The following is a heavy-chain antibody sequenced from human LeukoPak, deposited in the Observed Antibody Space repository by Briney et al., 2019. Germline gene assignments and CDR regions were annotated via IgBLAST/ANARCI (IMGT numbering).Heavy chain of an antibody. CDR3: ARERGGIAAAGASFDY. CDR2: INAGNGNT. Sequence: ASVKDSCKASGYTFTSYAMHWVRQAPGQRREWMGWINAGNGNTKYSQKFQGRVTITRDTSASTAYMELSSLRSEDTAVYYCARERGGIAAAGASFDYWGQGTLVTVSS. D-gene: IGHD6-13*01. J-gene: IGHJ4*02. CDR1: GYTFTSYA. V-gene: IGHV1-3*01.